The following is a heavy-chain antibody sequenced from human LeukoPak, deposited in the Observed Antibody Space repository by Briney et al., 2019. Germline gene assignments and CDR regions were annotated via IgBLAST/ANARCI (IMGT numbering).Heavy chain of an antibody. J-gene: IGHJ6*03. Sequence: SETLSLACAVYGGSFSGYYWSRIRQPPGKGLEWIGEINHSGSTNYNPSLKSRVTISVDTSKNQFSLNLKSVPAADTAVYYCARGGGNGGGWVGHYYYMDVWGKGTTVTVSS. CDR2: INHSGST. V-gene: IGHV4-34*01. D-gene: IGHD4-23*01. CDR3: ARGGGNGGGWVGHYYYMDV. CDR1: GGSFSGYY.